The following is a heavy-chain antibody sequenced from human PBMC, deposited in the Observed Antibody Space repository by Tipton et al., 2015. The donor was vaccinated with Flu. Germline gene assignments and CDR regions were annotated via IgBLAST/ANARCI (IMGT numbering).Heavy chain of an antibody. CDR2: TNPNSGGT. Sequence: QLVQSGAEVKKPGASVKVSCKASGYTFTGYYMHWVRQAPGQGLEWMGWTNPNSGGTNYAQKLQGRVTMTRDTSISTAYMELSRLRSDDTAVYYCARVRVRPDPYYYGMDVWGQGTTVTVSS. J-gene: IGHJ6*02. V-gene: IGHV1-2*02. D-gene: IGHD4/OR15-4a*01. CDR3: ARVRVRPDPYYYGMDV. CDR1: GYTFTGYY.